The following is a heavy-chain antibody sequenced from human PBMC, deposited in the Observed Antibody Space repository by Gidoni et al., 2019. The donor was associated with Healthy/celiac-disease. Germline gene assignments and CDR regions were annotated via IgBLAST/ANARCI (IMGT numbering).Heavy chain of an antibody. V-gene: IGHV4-59*01. CDR3: ARSPVEAARLRVGGFSISLFDY. Sequence: QVQLQESGPGLVKPSETLSLTCTVSGGSISSYYWSWLRQPPGKGLEWIGYIYYSGSTNYNPSLKSRVTISVDTSKNQFSLKLSSVTAADTAVYYCARSPVEAARLRVGGFSISLFDYWGQGTLVTVSS. CDR1: GGSISSYY. CDR2: IYYSGST. D-gene: IGHD6-6*01. J-gene: IGHJ4*02.